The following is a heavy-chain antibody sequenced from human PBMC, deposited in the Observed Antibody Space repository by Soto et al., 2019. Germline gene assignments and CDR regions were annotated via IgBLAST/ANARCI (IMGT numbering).Heavy chain of an antibody. V-gene: IGHV1-18*04. J-gene: IGHJ3*02. CDR1: GYSFTANS. D-gene: IGHD3-16*01. Sequence: ASVKVSCKASGYSFTANSMHWVRQAPGEGLEWMGWISANNGNTNYAQKLQGRVTMTTDTSTSTAYMELRSLRSDDTAVYYCARIFVTFGGVVKDDAFDISGQSTMVTVSS. CDR3: ARIFVTFGGVVKDDAFDI. CDR2: ISANNGNT.